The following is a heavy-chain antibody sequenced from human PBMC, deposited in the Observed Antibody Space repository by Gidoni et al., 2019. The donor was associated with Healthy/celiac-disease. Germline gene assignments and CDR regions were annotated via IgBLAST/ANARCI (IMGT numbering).Heavy chain of an antibody. J-gene: IGHJ4*02. Sequence: QVQLVQSGAEVKKPGASVKVSCKAYGYTFTGYYMHWVRQAHGQGLEWMGWINPNSGGTNYAQKFQGRVTMTRDTSISTAYMELSRLRSDDTAVYYCARDSDTAMVTSVPDYWGQGTLVTVSS. CDR2: INPNSGGT. CDR1: GYTFTGYY. D-gene: IGHD5-18*01. V-gene: IGHV1-2*02. CDR3: ARDSDTAMVTSVPDY.